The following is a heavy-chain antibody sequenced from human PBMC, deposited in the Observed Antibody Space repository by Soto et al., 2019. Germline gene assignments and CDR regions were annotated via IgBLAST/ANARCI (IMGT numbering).Heavy chain of an antibody. CDR2: IKPDGSDK. V-gene: IGHV3-7*01. J-gene: IGHJ4*02. CDR1: GFTLSYFW. Sequence: EVQLVESGGGLVQPGGSLRLSCEASGFTLSYFWMSWVRQAPGKGLAWVANIKPDGSDKYYVDSVRGRFTISRDNAKNSLSLHMNSLRVEDTAVYYCAKGTNWGQGTLVTVSS. CDR3: AKGTN.